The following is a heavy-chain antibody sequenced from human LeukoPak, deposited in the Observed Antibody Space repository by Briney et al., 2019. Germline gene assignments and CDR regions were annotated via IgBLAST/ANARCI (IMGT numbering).Heavy chain of an antibody. Sequence: PGGSLRLSCEASGLTFGDYWMTWVRQAPGKGPECVANIKQDGSETHYVDSVKGRFTIFRDNAKNSLSLQMNSLRVEDTAMYYCATYWRYFDWLLLDTWGLGTMVTASS. CDR3: ATYWRYFDWLLLDT. CDR1: GLTFGDYW. CDR2: IKQDGSET. V-gene: IGHV3-7*05. D-gene: IGHD3-9*01. J-gene: IGHJ3*02.